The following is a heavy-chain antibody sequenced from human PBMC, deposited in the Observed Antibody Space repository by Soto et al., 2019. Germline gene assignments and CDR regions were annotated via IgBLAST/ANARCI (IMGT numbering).Heavy chain of an antibody. V-gene: IGHV3-23*01. J-gene: IGHJ3*02. CDR1: GFTFSSYA. Sequence: GALRLSCAASGFTFSSYAMSWVRQAPGKGLEWVSAISGSGFGTYYADSVKGRFTISRDNSKNPLYLQMNSLRAEDTAVYYCAKCMTTVTTFPFDIWGQGTMVTVSS. CDR3: AKCMTTVTTFPFDI. D-gene: IGHD4-17*01. CDR2: ISGSGFGT.